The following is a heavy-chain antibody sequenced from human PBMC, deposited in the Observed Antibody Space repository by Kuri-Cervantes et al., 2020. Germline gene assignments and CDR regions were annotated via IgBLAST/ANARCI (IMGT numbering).Heavy chain of an antibody. CDR2: IWYDGSNK. D-gene: IGHD2-8*02. Sequence: GESLKISCAASGFTFSSYGTHWVRQAPGKGLEWVAVIWYDGSNKYYADSVKGRFTISRDNSKNTLYLQMNSLRAEDTAVYYCARILTDAFDIWGQGTMVTVSS. CDR3: ARILTDAFDI. J-gene: IGHJ3*02. CDR1: GFTFSSYG. V-gene: IGHV3-33*01.